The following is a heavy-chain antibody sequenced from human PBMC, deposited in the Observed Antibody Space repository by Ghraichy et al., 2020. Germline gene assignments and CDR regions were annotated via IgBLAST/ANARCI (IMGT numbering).Heavy chain of an antibody. D-gene: IGHD3-10*01. J-gene: IGHJ4*02. Sequence: SETLSLTCAVYGGSFSGYYWSWIRQPPGKGLEWIGEINHSGSTNYIPSLKSRVTISVDTSNNQFSLKLSSVTAADTAVYYCARAMVRGVIGPLGYWGQGTLVTVSS. V-gene: IGHV4-34*01. CDR3: ARAMVRGVIGPLGY. CDR1: GGSFSGYY. CDR2: INHSGST.